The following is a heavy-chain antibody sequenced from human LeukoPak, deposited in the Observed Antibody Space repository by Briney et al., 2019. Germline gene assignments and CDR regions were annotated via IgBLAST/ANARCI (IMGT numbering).Heavy chain of an antibody. CDR1: GYTLTELS. CDR2: FDPEDGET. CDR3: ATDLAMVRGVLD. V-gene: IGHV1-24*01. D-gene: IGHD3-10*01. Sequence: ASVNVSCKVSGYTLTELSMHWVRQAPGKGLEWMGGFDPEDGETIYAQKFQGRVTMTEDTSTDTAYMELSSLRSEDTAVYYCATDLAMVRGVLDWGQGTLVTVSS. J-gene: IGHJ4*02.